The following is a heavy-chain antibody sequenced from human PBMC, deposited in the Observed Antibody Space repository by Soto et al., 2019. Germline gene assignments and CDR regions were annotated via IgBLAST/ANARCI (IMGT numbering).Heavy chain of an antibody. CDR1: GFTFSSYA. CDR2: ISGSGGST. Sequence: GGSLRLSCAASGFTFSSYAMSWVRQAPGKGLEWVSAISGSGGSTYYADSVKGRFTISRDNSKNTLYLQMNSLRAEDTAVYYCAKVQLERSYYYYGMDVWGQGTTVTVS. V-gene: IGHV3-23*01. D-gene: IGHD1-1*01. CDR3: AKVQLERSYYYYGMDV. J-gene: IGHJ6*02.